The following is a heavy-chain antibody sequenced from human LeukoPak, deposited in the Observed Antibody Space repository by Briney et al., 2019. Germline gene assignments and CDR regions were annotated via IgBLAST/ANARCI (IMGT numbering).Heavy chain of an antibody. CDR3: ARWSDGMDV. Sequence: GGSLRLSCAASGFTFSAYRMKWVRQAPGKGLEWVSYISGTGSTIYYADSVKGRFTISRDNAKNSLYLQMNRLRDEDTAVYDCARWSDGMDVWGQGTTVTVSS. CDR2: ISGTGSTI. D-gene: IGHD1-26*01. V-gene: IGHV3-48*02. J-gene: IGHJ6*02. CDR1: GFTFSAYR.